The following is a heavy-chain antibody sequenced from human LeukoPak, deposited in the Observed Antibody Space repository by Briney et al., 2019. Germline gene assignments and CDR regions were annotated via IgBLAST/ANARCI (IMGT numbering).Heavy chain of an antibody. Sequence: SQTLSLTCTVSGGSISSGGYYWSWIRQHPGKGLEWIGYIYYSGSTYYNPSLKSRVTISVDTSKNQFSLKLSSVTAADTAVYYCARDRYYDFWSGPCYYYGMDVWGQGTTVTVSS. CDR3: ARDRYYDFWSGPCYYYGMDV. CDR1: GGSISSGGYY. D-gene: IGHD3-3*01. J-gene: IGHJ6*02. V-gene: IGHV4-31*03. CDR2: IYYSGST.